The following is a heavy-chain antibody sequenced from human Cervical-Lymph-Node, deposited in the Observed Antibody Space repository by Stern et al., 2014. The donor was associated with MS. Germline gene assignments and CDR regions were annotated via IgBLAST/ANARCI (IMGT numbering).Heavy chain of an antibody. CDR1: GFSLSTDQMC. D-gene: IGHD1-26*01. CDR3: ARNRNLGPTLDY. CDR2: IDWDDEK. J-gene: IGHJ4*02. Sequence: QVTLKESGPALVKPTQTLTLTCTFSGFSLSTDQMCVSWIRQHPGKALEWLARIDWDDEKYYSTSLKTRLTISKDTSRNQVVLTMTNMDPVDTATYYCARNRNLGPTLDYWGQGTLVTVSS. V-gene: IGHV2-70*15.